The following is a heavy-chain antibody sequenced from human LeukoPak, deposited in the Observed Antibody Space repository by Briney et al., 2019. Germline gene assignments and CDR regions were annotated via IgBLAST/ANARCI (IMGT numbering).Heavy chain of an antibody. CDR1: GGSISSGSYY. CDR2: IYTSGST. Sequence: PSQTLSLTCTVPGGSISSGSYYWSWIRQPAGKGLEWIGRIYTSGSTNYNPSLKSRVTISVDTSKNQFSLKLSSVTAADTAVYYCARDGVPYMDVWGKGTTVTISS. V-gene: IGHV4-61*02. J-gene: IGHJ6*03. CDR3: ARDGVPYMDV. D-gene: IGHD3-16*01.